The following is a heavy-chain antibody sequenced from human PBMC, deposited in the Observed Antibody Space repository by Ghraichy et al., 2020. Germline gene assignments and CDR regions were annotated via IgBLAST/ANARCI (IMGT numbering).Heavy chain of an antibody. J-gene: IGHJ4*02. Sequence: GGSLRLSCAASGFTFSSYAMSWVRQAPGKGLEWVSGISGTRGTINYADSVKGRFTISRDNSKNTLNLQMNTLRADDTAVYYCAKDRNDYGSGGTDYWGQGTLVTVSS. CDR2: ISGTRGTI. CDR3: AKDRNDYGSGGTDY. D-gene: IGHD3-10*01. CDR1: GFTFSSYA. V-gene: IGHV3-23*01.